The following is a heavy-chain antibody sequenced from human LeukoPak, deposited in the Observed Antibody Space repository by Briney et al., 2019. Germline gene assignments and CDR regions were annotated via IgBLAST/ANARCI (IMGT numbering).Heavy chain of an antibody. Sequence: ASVKVSCEASGYTFSGHYMHWVRQAPGQGREWMGWINPNSGDTNYAQKFQGRVTMTRDASIGTAYMEVNRLRYDDTAVYYCARDVYTSGWRYFDLWGHGTLVTVSS. CDR3: ARDVYTSGWRYFDL. D-gene: IGHD6-19*01. CDR2: INPNSGDT. J-gene: IGHJ2*01. CDR1: GYTFSGHY. V-gene: IGHV1-2*02.